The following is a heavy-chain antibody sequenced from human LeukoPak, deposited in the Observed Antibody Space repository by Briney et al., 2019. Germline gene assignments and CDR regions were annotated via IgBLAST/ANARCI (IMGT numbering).Heavy chain of an antibody. CDR2: IYYSGST. Sequence: PSETLSLTCTVSGGSISSYYWSWIRQPPGKGLEWIGYIYYSGSTNYNPSLKSRVTISVDTSKNQFSLKLSSVTAADTAVYYCARVGSTYNWNDVSWFDPWGQGTLVTVSS. J-gene: IGHJ5*02. CDR3: ARVGSTYNWNDVSWFDP. D-gene: IGHD1-1*01. CDR1: GGSISSYY. V-gene: IGHV4-59*01.